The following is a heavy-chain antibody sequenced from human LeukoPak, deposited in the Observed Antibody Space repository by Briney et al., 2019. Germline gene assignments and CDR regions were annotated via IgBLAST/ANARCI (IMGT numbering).Heavy chain of an antibody. V-gene: IGHV3-30*18. Sequence: GGSLRLSCAASGFTFSSYGMHWVRQAPGKGVEWVEVISYEGSNKYYADSVKGRFTISGDNSKNTLYLQMNSLRAEDTAVYYCAKDPSRYCSGGSCYGIDYWGQGTLVTVSS. CDR3: AKDPSRYCSGGSCYGIDY. CDR2: ISYEGSNK. D-gene: IGHD2-15*01. J-gene: IGHJ4*02. CDR1: GFTFSSYG.